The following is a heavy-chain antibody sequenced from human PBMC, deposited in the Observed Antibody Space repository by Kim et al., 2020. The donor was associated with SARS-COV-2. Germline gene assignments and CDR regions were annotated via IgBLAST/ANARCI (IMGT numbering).Heavy chain of an antibody. J-gene: IGHJ1*01. CDR1: GFTFSNAW. CDR3: TTRDDSSSWWGYFQH. D-gene: IGHD6-13*01. CDR2: IKSKTDGGTT. Sequence: GGSLRLSCAASGFTFSNAWMSWVRQAPGKGLEWVGRIKSKTDGGTTDYAAPVKGRFTISRDDSKNTLYLQMNSLKTEDTAVYYCTTRDDSSSWWGYFQHWGQGTLVTVSS. V-gene: IGHV3-15*01.